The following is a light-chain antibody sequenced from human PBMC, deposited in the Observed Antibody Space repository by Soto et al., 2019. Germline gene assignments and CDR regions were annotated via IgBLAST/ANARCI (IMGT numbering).Light chain of an antibody. CDR2: DVT. J-gene: IGLJ1*01. V-gene: IGLV2-11*01. Sequence: QSALTQPRSVSGSPGQSVTISCTGTSSDVGSYDFVSWYQQHPGKAPKLMIYDVTKRPSGVPDRFSGSKSGNTASLTISGLQAEDEADYYCCSYAGSYNYVFASGTKLTVL. CDR3: CSYAGSYNYV. CDR1: SSDVGSYDF.